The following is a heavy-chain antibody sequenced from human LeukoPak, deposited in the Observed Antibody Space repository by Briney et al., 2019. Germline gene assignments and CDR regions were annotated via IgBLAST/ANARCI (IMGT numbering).Heavy chain of an antibody. Sequence: GASVKVSCKASGYTFTSYAMNWVRQAPGQGLEWMGWIDPNTGNPTYAQGFTGQFVFSLDTSVSTTYLQISSLKPEDTAVYYCARAYQHLGGLSFPGSWGQGTLVTVSS. CDR3: ARAYQHLGGLSFPGS. D-gene: IGHD3-16*01. CDR1: GYTFTSYA. CDR2: IDPNTGNP. J-gene: IGHJ5*02. V-gene: IGHV7-4-1*02.